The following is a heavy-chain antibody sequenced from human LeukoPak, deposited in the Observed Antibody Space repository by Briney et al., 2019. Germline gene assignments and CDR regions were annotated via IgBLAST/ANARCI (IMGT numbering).Heavy chain of an antibody. V-gene: IGHV3-23*01. D-gene: IGHD3-10*01. CDR3: AIEAYYYGSGSYADFDY. Sequence: GSLRLSCAASGFSFGTHGMSWVRQGPGKGLEWVSALDGSGASIYYTDSVKGRFTISRDNSKNTLFLQMNSLRAEDTAVYYCAIEAYYYGSGSYADFDYWGQGTLVTVSS. J-gene: IGHJ4*02. CDR1: GFSFGTHG. CDR2: LDGSGASI.